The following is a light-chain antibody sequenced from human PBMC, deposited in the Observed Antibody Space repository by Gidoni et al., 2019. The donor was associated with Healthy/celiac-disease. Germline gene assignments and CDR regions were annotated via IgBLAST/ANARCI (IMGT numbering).Light chain of an antibody. V-gene: IGKV3-15*01. CDR3: QQYNNWPPWT. CDR2: GES. J-gene: IGKJ1*01. Sequence: EIVMTQSPATLSVSPGESATLSCRASQSVSSNLAWYQQKTGQAPRLLIYGESTKATGIPARFSGSGSGTEFTLTISSLQSEDFVVYYCQQYNNWPPWTFGQGTKVEIK. CDR1: QSVSSN.